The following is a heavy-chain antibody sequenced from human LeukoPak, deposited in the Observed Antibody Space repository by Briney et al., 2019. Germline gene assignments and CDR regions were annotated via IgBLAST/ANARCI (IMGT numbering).Heavy chain of an antibody. J-gene: IGHJ5*02. D-gene: IGHD3-3*01. CDR2: IYTSGTT. Sequence: SETLSLTCTVSGGSISSHYLSWIRQPPGQGLEWIGYIYTSGTTKYNPSLRGRLTMSVDTSNSRFFLKLSSVTAADTAVYYCARHGDFWDRRSWFDPWGQGTLVTVSS. CDR3: ARHGDFWDRRSWFDP. V-gene: IGHV4-4*09. CDR1: GGSISSHY.